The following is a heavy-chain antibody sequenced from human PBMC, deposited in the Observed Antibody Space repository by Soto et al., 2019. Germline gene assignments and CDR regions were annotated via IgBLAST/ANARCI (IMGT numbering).Heavy chain of an antibody. CDR2: ICYSGST. Sequence: QVQLQESGPGLVKPSQTLSLICTVSGGSINSGGYYWNWIRQHPGKGLEWIGYICYSGSTYYNPFLRSRVTISADTCANQFSLNLSSVTAADTAVYFCAGGYRQSGYSSSWVFDYWGQGTLVNVSS. D-gene: IGHD6-13*01. CDR1: GGSINSGGYY. V-gene: IGHV4-31*03. J-gene: IGHJ4*02. CDR3: AGGYRQSGYSSSWVFDY.